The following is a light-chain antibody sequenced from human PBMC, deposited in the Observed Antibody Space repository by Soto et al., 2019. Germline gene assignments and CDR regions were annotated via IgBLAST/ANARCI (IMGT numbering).Light chain of an antibody. CDR1: QSVSSSY. Sequence: DIVLTRAPVTRSLSQWGRATLSFIASQSVSSSYLAWYQQKPGQAPRLLIYGEYSRATGIPDRFSGSGSGTDFTITIRRMENEDFEVYYCKKYGSSTWKFGKGPKGDIK. CDR3: KKYGSSTWK. CDR2: GEY. V-gene: IGKV3-20*01. J-gene: IGKJ1*01.